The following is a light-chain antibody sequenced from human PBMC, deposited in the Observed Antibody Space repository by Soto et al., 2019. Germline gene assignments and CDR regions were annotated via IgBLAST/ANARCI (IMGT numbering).Light chain of an antibody. CDR1: SIDVGPYNL. CDR2: EVV. Sequence: QSALTQPASVSGSPGQSITISCTGSSIDVGPYNLVSWYQHHPGKAPKLMISEVVKRPSGVSNRFSGSKSGNTASLTISGLQAEDDADYYCCSYAGSSMFVFGGGTKLTVL. V-gene: IGLV2-23*02. J-gene: IGLJ2*01. CDR3: CSYAGSSMFV.